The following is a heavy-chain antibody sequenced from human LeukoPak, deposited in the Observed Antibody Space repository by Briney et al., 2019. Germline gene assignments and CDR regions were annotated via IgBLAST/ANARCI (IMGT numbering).Heavy chain of an antibody. CDR2: ITADSGTT. J-gene: IGHJ4*02. CDR3: ASRDYFDY. CDR1: GFIFSTKS. Sequence: GGSLRLSCVVSGFIFSTKSINWVRQTPGKGLEWVSYITADSGTTYYADSVKGRFTISRDNAKNSLYLQMNSLRDEDTAVYYCASRDYFDYWGQGTLVTVSS. V-gene: IGHV3-48*02.